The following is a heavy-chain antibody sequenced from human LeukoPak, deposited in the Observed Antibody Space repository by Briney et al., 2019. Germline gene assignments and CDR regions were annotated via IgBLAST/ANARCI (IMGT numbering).Heavy chain of an antibody. D-gene: IGHD6-19*01. J-gene: IGHJ4*02. V-gene: IGHV5-51*01. CDR2: IYPGDSDA. CDR3: ARQRGTGWYDY. CDR1: GYRFATYW. Sequence: GESLKISCQGSGYRFATYWIAWVRPMPGEGLEWMGIIYPGDSDASYSPSFQGQVTISADRSATSAYLQWTSLKASDTAIYYCARQRGTGWYDYWGQGALVTVSS.